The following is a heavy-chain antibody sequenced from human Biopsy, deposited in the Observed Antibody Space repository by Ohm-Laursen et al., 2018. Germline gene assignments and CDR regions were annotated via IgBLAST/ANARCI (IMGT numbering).Heavy chain of an antibody. Sequence: SLRLSCAAPAPPPPHHCISWVRQAPGKRLEWVADIYRDGYERYYVDSVKGRFTISRDNAKRSLYLQMDSLRGADTAVYFCARAIGSSYGYLKGFDLWGRGTLVTVSS. CDR3: ARAIGSSYGYLKGFDL. J-gene: IGHJ2*01. V-gene: IGHV3-7*01. CDR2: IYRDGYER. D-gene: IGHD5-18*01. CDR1: APPPPHHC.